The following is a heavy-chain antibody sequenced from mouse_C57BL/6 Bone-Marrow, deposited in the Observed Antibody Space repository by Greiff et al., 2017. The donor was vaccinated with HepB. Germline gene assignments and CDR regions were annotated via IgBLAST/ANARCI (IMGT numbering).Heavy chain of an antibody. J-gene: IGHJ4*01. CDR3: AREGYYSNFPLAMDY. D-gene: IGHD2-5*01. CDR2: ISNGGGST. Sequence: EVKLVESGGGLVQPGGSLKLSCAASGFTFSDYYMYWVRQTPEKRLEWVAYISNGGGSTYYPDTVKGRFTISRDNAKNTLYLQMSRLKSEDTAMYYCAREGYYSNFPLAMDYWGQGTSVTVSS. V-gene: IGHV5-12*01. CDR1: GFTFSDYY.